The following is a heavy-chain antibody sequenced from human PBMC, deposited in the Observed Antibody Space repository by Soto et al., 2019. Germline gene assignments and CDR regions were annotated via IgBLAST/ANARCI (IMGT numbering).Heavy chain of an antibody. CDR2: MFHSGST. CDR3: AKNNDYDSDA. CDR1: GASISDSHW. V-gene: IGHV4-4*02. J-gene: IGHJ6*02. D-gene: IGHD1-20*01. Sequence: QVQLQESGPGLVKPSGTLSLTCVVSGASISDSHWWTWVRQPPGKGLEWIGEMFHSGSTNYNPTLKSRVPISIDKSRDQFSLNLNSVTAADTAVYYCAKNNDYDSDAWGQGTTVPVSS.